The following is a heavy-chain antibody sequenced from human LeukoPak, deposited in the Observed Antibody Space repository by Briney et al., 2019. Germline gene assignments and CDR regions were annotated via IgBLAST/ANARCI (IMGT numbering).Heavy chain of an antibody. Sequence: PSETLSLTCTVSGGSISSYYWSWIRQPAGKGLEWIGRIYTSGSTNYSPSLKSRVTMSVDTSKNQFPLKLSSVTAADTAVYYCARVNYYDSGAYYPGWFDPWGQGTLVTVSS. CDR1: GGSISSYY. D-gene: IGHD3-22*01. CDR2: IYTSGST. J-gene: IGHJ5*02. CDR3: ARVNYYDSGAYYPGWFDP. V-gene: IGHV4-4*07.